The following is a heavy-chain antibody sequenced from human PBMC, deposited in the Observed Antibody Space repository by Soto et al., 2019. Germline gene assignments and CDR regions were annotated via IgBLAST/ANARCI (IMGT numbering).Heavy chain of an antibody. Sequence: GGSLRLYCAASGFTFSNYGMHWVRQAPGKGLEWVAVISYDGSNRYYADSVKGRFTISRDNSKNTLYLQMNSLRAEDAAVYYCARDLWEYDFWSGYSTTSYGMDVWGQGTTVTVSS. CDR2: ISYDGSNR. D-gene: IGHD3-3*01. V-gene: IGHV3-30-3*01. CDR1: GFTFSNYG. J-gene: IGHJ6*02. CDR3: ARDLWEYDFWSGYSTTSYGMDV.